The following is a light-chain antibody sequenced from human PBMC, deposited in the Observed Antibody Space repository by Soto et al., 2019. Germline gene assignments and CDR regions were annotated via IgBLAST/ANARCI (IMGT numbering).Light chain of an antibody. CDR3: SSFVAGNNYWV. CDR1: RIGSKS. V-gene: IGLV3-21*02. Sequence: SYELTQPPSVSVAPGQTARITCGGNRIGSKSVHWFQQKPGQAPVLVVHDDSDRPSGIPERFSASKSGNTASLTVSGLQAEDEADYYCSSFVAGNNYWVFGGGTKVTVL. J-gene: IGLJ3*02. CDR2: DDS.